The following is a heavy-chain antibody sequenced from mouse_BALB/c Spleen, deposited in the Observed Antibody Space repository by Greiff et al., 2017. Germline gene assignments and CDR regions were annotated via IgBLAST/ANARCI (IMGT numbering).Heavy chain of an antibody. Sequence: VMLVESGAELMKPGASVKISCKATGYTFSSYWIEWVKQRPGHGLEWIGEILPGSGSTNYNEKFKGKATFTADTSSNTAYMQLSSLTSEVSAVYYCARRGGSTAWFAYWGQGTLVTVSA. CDR1: GYTFSSYW. V-gene: IGHV1-9*01. CDR2: ILPGSGST. D-gene: IGHD1-1*01. CDR3: ARRGGSTAWFAY. J-gene: IGHJ3*01.